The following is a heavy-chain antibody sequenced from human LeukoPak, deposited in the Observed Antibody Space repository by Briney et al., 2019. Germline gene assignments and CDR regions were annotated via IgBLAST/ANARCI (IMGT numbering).Heavy chain of an antibody. D-gene: IGHD3-10*01. CDR1: GFTFSSYG. V-gene: IGHV3-30*02. J-gene: IGHJ4*02. Sequence: GGSLRLSCAASGFTFSSYGMHWVRQAPGKGLEWVAFIRYDGSNKYYADSVKGRSTISRDNSKNTLYLQMNSLRAEDTAVYYCAKDPKVLLWFGESRGFDYWGQGTLVTVSS. CDR2: IRYDGSNK. CDR3: AKDPKVLLWFGESRGFDY.